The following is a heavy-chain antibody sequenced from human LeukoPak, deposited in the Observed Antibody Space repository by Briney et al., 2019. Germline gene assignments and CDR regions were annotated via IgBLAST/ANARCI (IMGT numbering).Heavy chain of an antibody. D-gene: IGHD3-10*01. V-gene: IGHV1-69*04. CDR2: IIPILGIA. CDR1: GGTLSSYA. J-gene: IGHJ4*02. Sequence: ASVKVSCKASGGTLSSYAISWVRQAPGQGLEWMGRIIPILGIANYAQRFQGRVTITADKSTSTAYMELSSLRSEDTAVYYCARDGGLLWLGDSIFDYWGQGTLVTVSS. CDR3: ARDGGLLWLGDSIFDY.